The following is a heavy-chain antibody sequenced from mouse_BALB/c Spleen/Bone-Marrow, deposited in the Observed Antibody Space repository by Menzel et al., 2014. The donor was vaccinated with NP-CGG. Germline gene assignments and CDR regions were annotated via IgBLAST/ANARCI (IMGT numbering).Heavy chain of an antibody. V-gene: IGHV1S130*01. J-gene: IGHJ1*01. CDR2: IHPNSGNT. D-gene: IGHD2-1*01. CDR1: GYTFTSSW. Sequence: QVQLQQSGSVLVRPGASVKLSCKASGYTFTSSWMHWAKQRPGQGLEWIGEIHPNSGNTNYNEKFKGKATLTVDTSSSTAYVDLSSLTSEDTAVYYCAREMIYGNYLRYFDVWGAGTTVTVSS. CDR3: AREMIYGNYLRYFDV.